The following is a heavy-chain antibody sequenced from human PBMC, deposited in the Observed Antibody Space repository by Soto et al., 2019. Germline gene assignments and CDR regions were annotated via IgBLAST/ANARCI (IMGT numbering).Heavy chain of an antibody. Sequence: EVQLLESGGGLVQPGGSLRLSCTSSGFTFSTSAMNWVRQAPGKGLEWVSSITVSGSGTYYADSVKGRFTVSRDYSKNTLYLQMNNLRSEDTAVYYCAKDRGRWAFDIWGQGTMVTVSS. CDR3: AKDRGRWAFDI. D-gene: IGHD3-10*01. V-gene: IGHV3-23*01. CDR1: GFTFSTSA. CDR2: ITVSGSGT. J-gene: IGHJ3*02.